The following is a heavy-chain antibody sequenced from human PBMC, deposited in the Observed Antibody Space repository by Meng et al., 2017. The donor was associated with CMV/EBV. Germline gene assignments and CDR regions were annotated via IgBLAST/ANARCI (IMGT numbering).Heavy chain of an antibody. D-gene: IGHD2/OR15-2a*01. CDR2: FYYGGDT. CDR3: AREGSHCSTTTCYPRMDV. V-gene: IGHV4-39*07. J-gene: IGHJ6*02. CDR1: SSNSYY. Sequence: SSNSYYWGWIRQPPGKGLEWIGNFYYGGDTNYNPSLKSRVTMSVDTYKKQFSLKLSSVTAADTAVYYCAREGSHCSTTTCYPRMDVWGRGTTVTVSS.